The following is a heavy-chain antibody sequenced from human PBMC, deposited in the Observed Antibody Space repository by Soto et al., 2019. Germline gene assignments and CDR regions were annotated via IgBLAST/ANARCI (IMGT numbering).Heavy chain of an antibody. CDR1: GYGVSSTSTA. V-gene: IGHV6-1*01. CDR2: TYYRSKWYS. Sequence: PSQTLSLTCAISGYGVSSTSTAWSWIRQSPSRGLEWLGRTYYRSKWYSDYAVSVKSRITINPDTSKNQFSLQLNSVTPEDTAVYYCARGSYYSGWVWGQGTLVTVSS. J-gene: IGHJ4*02. CDR3: ARGSYYSGWV. D-gene: IGHD6-19*01.